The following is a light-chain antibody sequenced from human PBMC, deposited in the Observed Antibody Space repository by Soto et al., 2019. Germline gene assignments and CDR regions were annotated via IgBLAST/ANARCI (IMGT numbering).Light chain of an antibody. CDR1: SSDVGDYNY. V-gene: IGLV2-14*03. CDR3: SSYTSSSTRV. CDR2: DVS. J-gene: IGLJ1*01. Sequence: QSVLTQPASVSGSPGQSITISCTGTSSDVGDYNYVSWYQQHPGKAPKLIIFDVSNRPSGVSNRFSGSKSANTASLTISGLQAEDEADYYCSSYTSSSTRVFGTGTKVTVL.